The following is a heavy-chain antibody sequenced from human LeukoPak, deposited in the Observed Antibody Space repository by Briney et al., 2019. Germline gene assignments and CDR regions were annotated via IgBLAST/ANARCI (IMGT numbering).Heavy chain of an antibody. CDR3: ASGLDGSGSSVDY. D-gene: IGHD3-10*01. CDR2: MNPNSGNT. CDR1: GYTFTSYD. V-gene: IGHV1-8*01. J-gene: IGHJ4*02. Sequence: GASVKVSCKASGYTFTSYDINWVRQATGQGLEWMGWMNPNSGNTGYAQKFQGRVTMTRNTSISTAYMELSSLRSEGTAVYYCASGLDGSGSSVDYWGQGTLVTVSS.